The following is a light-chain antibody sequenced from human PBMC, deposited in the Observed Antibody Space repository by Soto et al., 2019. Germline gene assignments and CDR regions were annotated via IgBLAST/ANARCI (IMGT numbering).Light chain of an antibody. J-gene: IGKJ1*01. CDR3: QQYYSIPRT. CDR1: QSVLYSSDNKNY. Sequence: DIVMTQSPDSLAVSLGERATINCKSSQSVLYSSDNKNYLGWFQQKQGQPPKLLIYWASTRESGVPDRFSGSGSGTDFTLTISRLQAEDVAVYYCQQYYSIPRTFGQGTKVEIK. V-gene: IGKV4-1*01. CDR2: WAS.